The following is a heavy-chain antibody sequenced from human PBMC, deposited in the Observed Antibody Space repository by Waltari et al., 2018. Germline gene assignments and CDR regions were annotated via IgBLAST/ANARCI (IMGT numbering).Heavy chain of an antibody. CDR1: GFTLSRFW. CDR3: VGWNDPINS. J-gene: IGHJ4*02. Sequence: EAQLVQSGGGLVQPGGSLTLSCDASGFTLSRFWMTWIRQAPGQGLQWVAHIGPDGSDKYYVDSVKGRFTISRDNAENSLLLQMSSLRVEDTALYYCVGWNDPINSWGQGTLVAVSS. D-gene: IGHD1-1*01. V-gene: IGHV3-7*01. CDR2: IGPDGSDK.